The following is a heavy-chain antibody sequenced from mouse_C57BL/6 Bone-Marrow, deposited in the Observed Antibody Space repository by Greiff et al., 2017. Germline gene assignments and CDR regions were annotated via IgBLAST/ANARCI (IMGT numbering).Heavy chain of an antibody. J-gene: IGHJ4*01. Sequence: EVQGVESGEGLVKPGGSLKLSCAASGFTFSSYAMSWVRQTPEKKLEWVAYISSGGDYTYYAATVKGRFSIPRDNARNTLYLRMSSLKSEDTAMYYCTRDHPCAMDDWGQGTSVTVSS. V-gene: IGHV5-9-1*02. CDR3: TRDHPCAMDD. CDR1: GFTFSSYA. CDR2: ISSGGDYT.